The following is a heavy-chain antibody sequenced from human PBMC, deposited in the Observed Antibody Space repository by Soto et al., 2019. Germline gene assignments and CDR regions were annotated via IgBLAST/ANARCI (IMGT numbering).Heavy chain of an antibody. CDR1: GFSLSTSGMC. V-gene: IGHV2-70*01. CDR3: ASAIQGLEPFDY. J-gene: IGHJ4*02. CDR2: IDWDDDK. D-gene: IGHD6-19*01. Sequence: SGPTLVNPTQTLTLTCTFSGFSLSTSGMCVSWIRQPPGRALEWLALIDWDDDKYYSTSLKTRLTISKDTSKNQVVLTMTNMDPVDTATYYCASAIQGLEPFDYWGQGTLVTVSS.